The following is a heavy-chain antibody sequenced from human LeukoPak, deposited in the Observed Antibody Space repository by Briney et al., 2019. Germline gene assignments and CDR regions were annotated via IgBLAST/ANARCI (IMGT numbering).Heavy chain of an antibody. J-gene: IGHJ3*02. Sequence: SETLSLTCAVYGRSFSGYYWSWIRQPPGKGLEWIGEINHSGSTNYNPSLKSRVTISVDTSKNQFSPKLSSVTAADTAVYYCATGGYYDSSGYHDAFDIWGQGTMVTVSS. D-gene: IGHD3-22*01. CDR1: GRSFSGYY. CDR3: ATGGYYDSSGYHDAFDI. V-gene: IGHV4-34*01. CDR2: INHSGST.